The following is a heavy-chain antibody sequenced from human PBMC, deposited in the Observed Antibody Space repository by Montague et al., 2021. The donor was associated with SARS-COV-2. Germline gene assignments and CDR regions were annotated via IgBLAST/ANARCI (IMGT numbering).Heavy chain of an antibody. CDR2: ISFDGRRQ. J-gene: IGHJ6*02. V-gene: IGHV3-30*04. CDR3: ARDGKYYDTLIGYFTPRNYYYIYGMDV. CDR1: GFPFSSYA. D-gene: IGHD3-9*01. Sequence: SLDASGFPFSSYAIHWVRQAPGKGLEWVALISFDGRRQYYADSVKGRFTIPRDTSKSTLYLQMNSLRAADTAVYYCARDGKYYDTLIGYFTPRNYYYIYGMDVWGQGTTVTVSS.